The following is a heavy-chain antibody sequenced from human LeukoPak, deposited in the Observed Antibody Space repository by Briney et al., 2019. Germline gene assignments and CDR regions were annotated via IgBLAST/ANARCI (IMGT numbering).Heavy chain of an antibody. Sequence: QPGASLRLSCAASGFTFSSYAMSWVRQAPGKGLEWVSAISGSGGSTYYADSVKGRFTISRDNSKNTLYLQMNSLRAEDTAVYYCAKGQAAFLEWLSTGDYWGQGTLVTVSS. V-gene: IGHV3-23*01. CDR3: AKGQAAFLEWLSTGDY. D-gene: IGHD3-3*01. CDR1: GFTFSSYA. J-gene: IGHJ4*02. CDR2: ISGSGGST.